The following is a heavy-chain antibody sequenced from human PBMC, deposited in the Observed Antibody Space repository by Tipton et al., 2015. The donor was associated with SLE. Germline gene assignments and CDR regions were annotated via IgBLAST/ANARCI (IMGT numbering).Heavy chain of an antibody. V-gene: IGHV4-59*01. CDR2: IHYSGST. CDR1: GDSISNYY. D-gene: IGHD3-10*01. Sequence: TLSLTCTVSGDSISNYYWHWIRQPAGKGLEWIGYIHYSGSTNYNPSLKSRVTISRDTSKTHFSLKVTSVTAADTAVYYCARHPGASFDIWGHGTMVTVSS. J-gene: IGHJ3*02. CDR3: ARHPGASFDI.